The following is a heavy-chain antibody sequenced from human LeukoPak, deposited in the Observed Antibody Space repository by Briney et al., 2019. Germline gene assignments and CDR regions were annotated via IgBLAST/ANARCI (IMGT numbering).Heavy chain of an antibody. CDR2: MNPNSGGT. CDR1: GYTFTGHY. D-gene: IGHD5-12*01. J-gene: IGHJ4*02. V-gene: IGHV1-2*02. CDR3: ARDFGYQDIVTLDY. Sequence: ASVKVSCKASGYTFTGHYMHWVRQAPGQGLEWMGWMNPNSGGTNYAQNLQGRVTMTRDTSISTAYMELSRLRSDDTAVYYCARDFGYQDIVTLDYWDQGTLVTVSS.